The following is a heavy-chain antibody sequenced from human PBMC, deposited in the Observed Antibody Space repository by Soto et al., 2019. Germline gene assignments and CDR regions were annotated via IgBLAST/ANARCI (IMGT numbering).Heavy chain of an antibody. CDR1: GGTFSSYA. J-gene: IGHJ4*02. CDR3: ARVHHYYDSSGYYWYFDY. CDR2: IIPIFGKA. V-gene: IGHV1-69*06. Sequence: QVQLVQSGAEVKKPGSSVKVSCKASGGTFSSYAISWVRQAPGQGLEWMGGIIPIFGKANYAQKFQGRVTITADKSTSTECMELSSLRSEDTAVYYCARVHHYYDSSGYYWYFDYWGQGTLGTVSS. D-gene: IGHD3-22*01.